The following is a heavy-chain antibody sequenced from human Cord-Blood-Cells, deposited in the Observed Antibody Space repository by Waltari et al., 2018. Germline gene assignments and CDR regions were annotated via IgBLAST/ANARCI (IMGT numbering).Heavy chain of an antibody. Sequence: QVQLVQSGAEVKKPGASVKVSCKASGYTFTSYGISWVRKAPGQGLEWMGWSTASNGTPNLAQTLPRTVTMTTDTATGTAYVERRSLGSDEAAGYDWARDTLVGYCSGGSGYSNCDYWGQGTLVTVSS. CDR2: STASNGTP. D-gene: IGHD2-15*01. CDR1: GYTFTSYG. J-gene: IGHJ4*02. V-gene: IGHV1-18*01. CDR3: ARDTLVGYCSGGSGYSNCDY.